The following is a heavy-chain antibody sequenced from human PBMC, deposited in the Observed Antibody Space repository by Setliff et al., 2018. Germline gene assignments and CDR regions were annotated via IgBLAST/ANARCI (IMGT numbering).Heavy chain of an antibody. J-gene: IGHJ6*04. D-gene: IGHD2-21*01. CDR1: GGSISPYY. CDR2: VRYTGRA. CDR3: ARVIDAFYNYPDV. V-gene: IGHV4-59*01. Sequence: LSLTCSVSGGSISPYYWGWIRQSPKTGLEFIAHVRYTGRADYNPSLRSRASISIDTSKRQFSLKLRSLAAADTAIYYCARVIDAFYNYPDVWGKGTTVTVPQ.